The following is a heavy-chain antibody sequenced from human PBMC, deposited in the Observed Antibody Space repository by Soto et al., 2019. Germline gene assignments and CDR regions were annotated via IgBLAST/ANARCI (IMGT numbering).Heavy chain of an antibody. CDR2: ISDSASSI. D-gene: IGHD3-22*01. CDR1: GFTFSDYY. CDR3: ARVYDSSGYYSDY. V-gene: IGHV3-11*01. J-gene: IGHJ4*02. Sequence: PGGSLRLSCAASGFTFSDYYMTWIRQAPGKGLELVSYISDSASSIFYADSVKGRFTISRDNARNSLYLHMNSLRAEDTAVYYCARVYDSSGYYSDYWGQGTLVTVSS.